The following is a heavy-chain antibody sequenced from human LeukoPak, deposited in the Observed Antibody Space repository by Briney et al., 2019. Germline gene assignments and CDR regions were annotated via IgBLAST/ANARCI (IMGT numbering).Heavy chain of an antibody. CDR3: AREPYCSSTSCYFDY. J-gene: IGHJ4*02. CDR1: GGSFSGYY. V-gene: IGHV4-34*01. Sequence: PSETLSLTCAVYGGSFSGYYWTWIRQPPGKGLEWIGQIYHSGDTTYNPSLKSRITISVDTSKNQFSLKLSSVTAEDTAVYYCAREPYCSSTSCYFDYWGQGTLVTVSS. D-gene: IGHD2-2*01. CDR2: IYHSGDT.